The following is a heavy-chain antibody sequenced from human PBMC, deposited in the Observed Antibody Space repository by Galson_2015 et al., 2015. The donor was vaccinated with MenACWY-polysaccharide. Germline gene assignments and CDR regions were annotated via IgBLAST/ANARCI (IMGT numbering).Heavy chain of an antibody. CDR1: GFTFDDYT. CDR2: ISWNSGSI. D-gene: IGHD2-15*01. J-gene: IGHJ5*02. Sequence: SLRLSCAASGFTFDDYTMHWVRQAPGKGLEWVSGISWNSGSIGYADSVKGRFTIPRDNSKNMVYLQMNSLRAEDTAIYYCAKANSGGICTSGWACWFDPWGQGSLVIVSS. CDR3: AKANSGGICTSGWACWFDP. V-gene: IGHV3-9*01.